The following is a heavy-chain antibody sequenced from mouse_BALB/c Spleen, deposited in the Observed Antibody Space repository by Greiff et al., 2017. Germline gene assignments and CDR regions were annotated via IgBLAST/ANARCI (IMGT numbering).Heavy chain of an antibody. V-gene: IGHV5-17*02. CDR2: ISSGSSTI. Sequence: EVMLVESGGGLVQPGGSRKLSCAASGFTFSSFGMHWVRQAPEKGLEWVAYISSGSSTIYYADTVKGRFTISRDNPKNTLFLQMTSLRSEDTAMYYCAGGLRLNNYYAMDYWGQGTSVTVSS. D-gene: IGHD1-2*01. CDR3: AGGLRLNNYYAMDY. CDR1: GFTFSSFG. J-gene: IGHJ4*01.